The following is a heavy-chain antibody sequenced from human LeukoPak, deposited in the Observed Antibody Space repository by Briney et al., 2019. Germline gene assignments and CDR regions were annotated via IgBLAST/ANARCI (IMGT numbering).Heavy chain of an antibody. D-gene: IGHD3-10*02. CDR2: INNDGSIT. CDR3: AKDLHYVPADY. J-gene: IGHJ4*02. CDR1: GLTFSGYC. V-gene: IGHV3-74*01. Sequence: PGGTLRLSCAASGLTFSGYCMHWVRQDPGKGLVWVSHINNDGSITNYADSVKGRFTSSRDNDKNTLYLQMNSLRAEDTAVYYCAKDLHYVPADYWGQGPLVTVSS.